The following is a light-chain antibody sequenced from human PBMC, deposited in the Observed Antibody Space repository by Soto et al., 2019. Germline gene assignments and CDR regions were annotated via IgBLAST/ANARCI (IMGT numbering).Light chain of an antibody. J-gene: IGKJ5*01. CDR2: GAS. CDR1: QSVGSN. CDR3: QQYNNWPIT. Sequence: EIVMTQSPATLSVSPGERATLSCRASQSVGSNLAWYQQKPGQAPRLLIHGASSRATGIPDRFSGGGSGTEFTLTISSLQSEDFAVYYCQQYNNWPITFGQGTRLEIK. V-gene: IGKV3-15*01.